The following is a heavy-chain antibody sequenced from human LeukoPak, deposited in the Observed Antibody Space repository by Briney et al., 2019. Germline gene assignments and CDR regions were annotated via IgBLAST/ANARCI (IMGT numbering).Heavy chain of an antibody. Sequence: GGFLRLSCAASGFTFSSYGMHWVRQAPGKGLEWVAVIWYDGSNKYYADSVKGRFTISRDNSKNTLYLQMNSLRAEDTAVYYCARDCTNGVCYGTDFDYWGQGTLVTVSS. CDR2: IWYDGSNK. CDR3: ARDCTNGVCYGTDFDY. V-gene: IGHV3-33*01. J-gene: IGHJ4*02. CDR1: GFTFSSYG. D-gene: IGHD2-8*01.